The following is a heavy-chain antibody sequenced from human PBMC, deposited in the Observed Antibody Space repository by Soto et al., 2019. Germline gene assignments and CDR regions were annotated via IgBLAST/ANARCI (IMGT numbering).Heavy chain of an antibody. CDR2: ISSDGNNK. D-gene: IGHD1-1*01. CDR1: GFTFSSYA. CDR3: ARDRIGTSDY. J-gene: IGHJ4*02. V-gene: IGHV3-30-3*01. Sequence: QVQLLESGGGVVQPGNSVRLSCAASGFTFSSYAMHWVRQAPGKGLEWVSIISSDGNNKYYGDSVKGRFTISRDNSKNTLYLQMNSLRVEDTAVYYCARDRIGTSDYWGQGTRVAVSS.